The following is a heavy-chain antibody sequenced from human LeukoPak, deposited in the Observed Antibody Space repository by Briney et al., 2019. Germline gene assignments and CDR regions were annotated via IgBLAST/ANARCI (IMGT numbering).Heavy chain of an antibody. CDR2: INPNSGDT. CDR1: GYTFTSYY. D-gene: IGHD6-19*01. CDR3: ARVGSSGWYVHPTLDY. Sequence: ASVKVSCKASGYTFTSYYMHWVRQAPGQGLEWMGWINPNSGDTNYAQKFQGRVTVTGDTSISTAYMELSRLRSDDTAVYYCARVGSSGWYVHPTLDYWGQGTLVTVSS. J-gene: IGHJ4*02. V-gene: IGHV1-2*02.